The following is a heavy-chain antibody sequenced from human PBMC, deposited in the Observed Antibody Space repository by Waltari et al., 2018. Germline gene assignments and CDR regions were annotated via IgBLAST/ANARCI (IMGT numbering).Heavy chain of an antibody. CDR3: ARGPGTTLDY. CDR1: GFTFRRYT. CDR2: ISSSSSTI. Sequence: EVQLVESGGGLVQPGGSLRLSCAAPGFTFRRYTMHWVRQAPGKGLEWVSYISSSSSTIYYADSVKGRFTISRDNAKNSLYLQMNSLRAEDTTVYYCARGPGTTLDYWGQGTLVTVSS. V-gene: IGHV3-48*04. J-gene: IGHJ4*02. D-gene: IGHD1-26*01.